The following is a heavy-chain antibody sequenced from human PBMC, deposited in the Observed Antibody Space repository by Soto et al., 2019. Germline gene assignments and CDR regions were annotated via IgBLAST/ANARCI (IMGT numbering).Heavy chain of an antibody. CDR1: GAALSNHF. CDR2: ITPILGIP. D-gene: IGHD4-17*01. J-gene: IGHJ4*02. Sequence: QVQLVQSGAEVRKPGSSVKVSCTTFGAALSNHFISWVRLAPGQGLEWMGRITPILGIPNYSQNFQGRVTMTADRSTKTIYLELSSLRSDDTAVYYCARGGSVDYGVYNYGGQGTLVTVSS. CDR3: ARGGSVDYGVYNY. V-gene: IGHV1-69*02.